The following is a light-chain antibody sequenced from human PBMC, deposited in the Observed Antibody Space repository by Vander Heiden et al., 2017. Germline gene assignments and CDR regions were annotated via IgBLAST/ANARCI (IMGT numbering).Light chain of an antibody. CDR1: SSNLGSNY. CDR2: RNN. J-gene: IGLJ2*01. CDR3: AAWDDSLSGVV. Sequence: QSVLTQPPSASGTPGQRVTISCSGSSSNLGSNYVYWYQQLPGTAPKVLIYRNNQRPSGVPDRFSGSKSGTSASLAISGLRSEDEADYYCAAWDDSLSGVVFGGGTKLTVL. V-gene: IGLV1-47*01.